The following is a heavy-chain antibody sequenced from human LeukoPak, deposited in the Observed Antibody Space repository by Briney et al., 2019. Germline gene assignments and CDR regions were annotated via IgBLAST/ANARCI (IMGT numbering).Heavy chain of an antibody. CDR3: ATTRPLIAPPRY. Sequence: GGSLRLSCAASGFTFSSYAMHWVRQAPGKGLEWVAVISYDGSNKYYADSVKGRFTISRDNSKNTLYLQMNSLRAEDTAVYYCATTRPLIAPPRYWGQGTLVTVSS. D-gene: IGHD3-22*01. CDR2: ISYDGSNK. J-gene: IGHJ4*02. CDR1: GFTFSSYA. V-gene: IGHV3-30-3*01.